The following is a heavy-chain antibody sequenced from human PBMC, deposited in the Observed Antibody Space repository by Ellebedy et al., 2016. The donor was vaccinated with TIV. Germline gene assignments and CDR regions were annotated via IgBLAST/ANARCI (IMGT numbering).Heavy chain of an antibody. CDR2: ISSSSSYI. D-gene: IGHD3-10*01. V-gene: IGHV3-21*01. J-gene: IGHJ6*02. CDR1: GFTFSSYS. CDR3: ARGGLLWFGELEIPYYYYGMDV. Sequence: PGGSLRLSCAASGFTFSSYSMNWVRQAPGKGLEWVSSISSSSSYIYYADSVKGRFTISRDNAKNSLYLQMNSLRAEDTAVYYCARGGLLWFGELEIPYYYYGMDVWGQGTTVTVSS.